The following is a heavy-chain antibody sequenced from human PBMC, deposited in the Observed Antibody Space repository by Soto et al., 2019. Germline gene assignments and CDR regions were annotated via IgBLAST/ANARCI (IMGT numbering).Heavy chain of an antibody. CDR2: ISGSGGST. J-gene: IGHJ4*02. V-gene: IGHV3-23*01. Sequence: EVQLLESGGGLVQPGGSLRLSCAASGFTFSSYAMSWVRQAPGKGLEWVSAISGSGGSTYYADSVKGRFTISRDNSKNALYLQMNSLRAEDTAVDCCAKGSAARPSAHKPRGPPFSYWGQGTLVTVSS. CDR1: GFTFSSYA. CDR3: AKGSAARPSAHKPRGPPFSY. D-gene: IGHD6-6*01.